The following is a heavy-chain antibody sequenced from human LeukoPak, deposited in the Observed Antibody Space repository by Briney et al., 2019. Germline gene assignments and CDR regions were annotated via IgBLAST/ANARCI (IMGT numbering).Heavy chain of an antibody. D-gene: IGHD3-10*01. Sequence: SQTLSLTCAASGFTISSGGYSWSWIRQPPGKGLEWIGYIYHSGSTYYNPALKSRVTISVDRSKNQFPLKLSSVTAADTAVYYCGGMPITMVRGVTYFDYWGQGTLVTVSS. CDR3: GGMPITMVRGVTYFDY. V-gene: IGHV4-30-2*01. J-gene: IGHJ4*02. CDR1: GFTISSGGYS. CDR2: IYHSGST.